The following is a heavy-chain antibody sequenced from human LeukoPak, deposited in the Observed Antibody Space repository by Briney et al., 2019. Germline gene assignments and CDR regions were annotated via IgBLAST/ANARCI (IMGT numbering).Heavy chain of an antibody. CDR3: AKQGNDFWSGYSTYYYYYMDV. D-gene: IGHD3-3*01. CDR2: INPSGGST. J-gene: IGHJ6*03. CDR1: GYTFTSYY. V-gene: IGHV1-46*01. Sequence: ASVKVSCKASGYTFTSYYMHWVRQAPGQGLEWMGIINPSGGSTSYAQKFQGRVTMTRDTSTSTVYMELSSLRSEDTAVYYCAKQGNDFWSGYSTYYYYYMDVWGKGTTVTVSS.